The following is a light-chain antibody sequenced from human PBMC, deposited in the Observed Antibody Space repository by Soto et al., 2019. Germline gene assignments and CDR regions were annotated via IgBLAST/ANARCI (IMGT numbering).Light chain of an antibody. Sequence: QSALTQPASVSGSPGQSITISCTGTTSDLGGYNYVSWYQHHPGKAPKLMIYDVSRPSGISNRYSGSKSGNTASLTISGLQAEDEANYYCSSYTSSSTVVFGGGTKVTVL. CDR1: TSDLGGYNY. J-gene: IGLJ2*01. CDR3: SSYTSSSTVV. V-gene: IGLV2-14*03. CDR2: DVS.